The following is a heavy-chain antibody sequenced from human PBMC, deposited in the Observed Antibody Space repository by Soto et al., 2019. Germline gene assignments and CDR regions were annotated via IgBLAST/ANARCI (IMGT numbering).Heavy chain of an antibody. V-gene: IGHV3-21*01. D-gene: IGHD5-12*01. CDR1: GFTFSSYS. J-gene: IGHJ2*01. Sequence: EVQLVESGGGLVKPGGSLRLSCAGSGFTFSSYSMNWVRQAPGKGLEWVSSISSSSSYIYYADSVKGRFTISRDNAKNSLYLQMNSLRAEDTAVYYCARAGGTDGYNLKFEVVLYWYFDLWGRGTLVTVSS. CDR2: ISSSSSYI. CDR3: ARAGGTDGYNLKFEVVLYWYFDL.